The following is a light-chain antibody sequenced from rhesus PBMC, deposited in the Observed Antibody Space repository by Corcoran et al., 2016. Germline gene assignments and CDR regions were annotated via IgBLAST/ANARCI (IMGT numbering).Light chain of an antibody. CDR3: LIYYSGRLV. Sequence: QAVVTQEPSLTVSPGGTVTLTCDSSTGPVTSGNYPNWFQQKPGQAPRGLIYNTNSKRSWTPARFSGSLAGGKAFLTLSGAQPEDDADYDCLIYYSGRLVFGSGTKLTVL. V-gene: IGLV7-76*01. J-gene: IGLJ6*01. CDR2: NTN. CDR1: TGPVTSGNY.